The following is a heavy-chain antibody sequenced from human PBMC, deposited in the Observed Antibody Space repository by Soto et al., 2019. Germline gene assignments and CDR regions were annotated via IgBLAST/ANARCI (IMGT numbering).Heavy chain of an antibody. CDR2: ISYDGSNK. J-gene: IGHJ4*02. V-gene: IGHV3-30*03. CDR3: AADSSSNFDY. Sequence: VQLVETGGGLIQPGGSLRLSCAASGFTVSSNYMSWVRQAPGKGLEWVSVISYDGSNKYYADSVKGRFTISRDNSKNTLYLQMNSLRAEDTAVYYCAADSSSNFDYWGQGTLVTVSS. D-gene: IGHD6-13*01. CDR1: GFTVSSNY.